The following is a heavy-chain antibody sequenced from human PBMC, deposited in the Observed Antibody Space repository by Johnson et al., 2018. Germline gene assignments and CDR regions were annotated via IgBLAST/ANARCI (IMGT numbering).Heavy chain of an antibody. V-gene: IGHV3-33*01. Sequence: VQLVESGGGVAQPGRSLRLSCAASGFTFSSYGMHWVRQAPGKGLEWVAVLWYDGSNKYYADSVKGRFTISRDNFKNTLYLQMNSRRHEDAAVYYCTREARGTTGTFDIWGQGAMVTVSS. CDR3: TREARGTTGTFDI. J-gene: IGHJ3*02. D-gene: IGHD1-7*01. CDR1: GFTFSSYG. CDR2: LWYDGSNK.